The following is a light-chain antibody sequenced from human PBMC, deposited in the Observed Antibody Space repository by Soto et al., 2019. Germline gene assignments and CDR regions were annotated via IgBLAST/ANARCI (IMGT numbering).Light chain of an antibody. V-gene: IGLV2-23*02. CDR1: STDVGAYNY. J-gene: IGLJ1*01. Sequence: QSALTQPASVSGSPGQSITISCTGSSTDVGAYNYVSWYQQYPGQAPNLLIYEVSRRPSGFSHRFSGSKSVNTASLTISGLQPEDEADYSCCSYAGSNTFVFGSGTKVTVL. CDR3: CSYAGSNTFV. CDR2: EVS.